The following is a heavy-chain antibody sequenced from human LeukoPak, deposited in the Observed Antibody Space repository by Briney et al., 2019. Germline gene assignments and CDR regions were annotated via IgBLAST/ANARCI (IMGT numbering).Heavy chain of an antibody. CDR3: ARHSSTRDSRVWYTDFDY. J-gene: IGHJ4*02. Sequence: SGTLSLTCAVSGGSISSSNWWSWVRQPPGKGLEWIGEIYHSGSTNYNPSLKSRVTIAIDTSKNQFSLKLSSVTAADTAVYYCARHSSTRDSRVWYTDFDYWGQGTQVTVSS. CDR2: IYHSGST. D-gene: IGHD6-19*01. CDR1: GGSISSSNW. V-gene: IGHV4-4*02.